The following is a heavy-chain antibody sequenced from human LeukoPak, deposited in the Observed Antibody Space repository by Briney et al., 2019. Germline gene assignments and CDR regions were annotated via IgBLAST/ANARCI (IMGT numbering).Heavy chain of an antibody. CDR1: GFTFSSYS. Sequence: GGSLRLSCAASGFTFSSYSMNWVRQAPGNGLEWVSSISSSSSYIYYADSVKGRFTISRDNAKNSLYLQMNSLRAEDTAVYYCASTLGAYSGYDPPRYWGQGTLVTVSS. CDR3: ASTLGAYSGYDPPRY. D-gene: IGHD5-12*01. J-gene: IGHJ4*02. CDR2: ISSSSSYI. V-gene: IGHV3-21*01.